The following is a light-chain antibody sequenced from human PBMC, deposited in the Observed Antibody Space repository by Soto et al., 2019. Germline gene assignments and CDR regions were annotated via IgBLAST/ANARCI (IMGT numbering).Light chain of an antibody. CDR2: KAS. CDR3: QQYNIYSWT. Sequence: DIKMTQSPSTLPASVGDRVTITCRASQSINSWLAWFQQKPGKAPKLLIYKASSLESGVPSRFSGSGSETEFTLTISCLQPDDFATYFCQQYNIYSWTFGQGTKVDIK. V-gene: IGKV1-5*03. CDR1: QSINSW. J-gene: IGKJ1*01.